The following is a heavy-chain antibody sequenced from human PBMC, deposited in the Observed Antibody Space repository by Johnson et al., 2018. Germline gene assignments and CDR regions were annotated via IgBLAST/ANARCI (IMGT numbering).Heavy chain of an antibody. CDR2: ISYDGTEK. D-gene: IGHD5-24*01. V-gene: IGHV3-30*18. Sequence: QVQLVESGGRVVHPGGSLRLYCAASGFIFSHYGMPWVRQSPGKGLEWVAVISYDGTEKFYADSVKGRFTLSRDKSTNTLYLQMNRLIPEDTAVYYCAKEVHQWLLYHYGLDVWGQGTTVAVSS. CDR3: AKEVHQWLLYHYGLDV. CDR1: GFIFSHYG. J-gene: IGHJ6*02.